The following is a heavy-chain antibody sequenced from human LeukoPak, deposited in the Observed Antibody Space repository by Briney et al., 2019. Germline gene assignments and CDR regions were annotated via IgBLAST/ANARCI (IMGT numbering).Heavy chain of an antibody. CDR1: GGSITSGSYY. J-gene: IGHJ6*03. CDR3: ARVTRYCSSSSCYSYSYYYYMDV. CDR2: IYTSVTT. V-gene: IGHV4-61*02. D-gene: IGHD2-2*01. Sequence: TLSLTSTVPGGSITSGSYYWSWIRQPAGKGLESIGRIYTSVTTNYNPSLQSRVTIAVDTYKNQLSLKLSSVTAADSDVYSCARVTRYCSSSSCYSYSYYYYMDVWGKGTTVTVSS.